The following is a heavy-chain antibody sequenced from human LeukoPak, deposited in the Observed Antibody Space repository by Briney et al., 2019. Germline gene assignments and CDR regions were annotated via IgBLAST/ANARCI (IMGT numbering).Heavy chain of an antibody. D-gene: IGHD3-3*01. CDR1: GFTFSDYY. CDR2: ISSSGSTI. J-gene: IGHJ4*02. CDR3: ARAVVFGVVIFDY. Sequence: GGSLRLSCAASGFTFSDYYMSWIRQAPGKGLEWVSYISSSGSTIYYADSVKGRFTISRDNAKNSLYLQMNSLRAEDTAVYYCARAVVFGVVIFDYWGQGTLVTVSS. V-gene: IGHV3-11*04.